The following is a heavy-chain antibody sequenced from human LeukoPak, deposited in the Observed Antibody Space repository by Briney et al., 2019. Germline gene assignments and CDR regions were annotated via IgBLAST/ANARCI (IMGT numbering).Heavy chain of an antibody. V-gene: IGHV4-34*01. J-gene: IGHJ4*02. CDR2: IDYHGST. D-gene: IGHD3-22*01. CDR1: GGSFSGYF. CDR3: ARGPYYFDDSGYFY. Sequence: TSETLSLTCRAYGGSFSGYFWSWFRKPPGKGLEWIGEIDYHGSTSYNPSLNSRVTISVDASENQFSLKLTSVTAADTGVYYCARGPYYFDDSGYFYWGQGTLVAVSS.